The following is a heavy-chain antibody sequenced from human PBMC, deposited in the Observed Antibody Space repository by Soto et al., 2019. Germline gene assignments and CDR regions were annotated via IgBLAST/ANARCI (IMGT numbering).Heavy chain of an antibody. CDR3: ARSQRTMIVPLDV. D-gene: IGHD3-22*01. J-gene: IGHJ6*02. CDR1: GYSFTSYW. Sequence: GESLKISCKGSGYSFTSYWISWVRQMPGKGLEWMGRTDPSDSYTNYSPSFQGHVTISADKSISTAYLQWSSLKASDTAMYYCARSQRTMIVPLDVWGQGTTVTVSS. V-gene: IGHV5-10-1*01. CDR2: TDPSDSYT.